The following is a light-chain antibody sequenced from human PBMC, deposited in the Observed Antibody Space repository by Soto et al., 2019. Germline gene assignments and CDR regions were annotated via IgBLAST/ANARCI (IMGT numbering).Light chain of an antibody. J-gene: IGKJ1*01. Sequence: DIQMTQSPSSLYASVGDRVSITCRASKGISNYLAWYQQKPGKVPKLMIHAASTVQSGVPSRFSGSGSGTDFTLTISSLQPEDVATYYCQKYNSAPWTFGQGTKVEIK. CDR2: AAS. CDR3: QKYNSAPWT. V-gene: IGKV1-27*01. CDR1: KGISNY.